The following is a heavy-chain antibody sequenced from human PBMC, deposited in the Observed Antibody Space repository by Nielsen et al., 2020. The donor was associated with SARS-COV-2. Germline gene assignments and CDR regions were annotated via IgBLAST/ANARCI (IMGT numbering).Heavy chain of an antibody. CDR1: GFTFDDYG. V-gene: IGHV3-20*04. Sequence: GESLKISCAASGFTFDDYGMSWVRQAPGKGLEWVSGINWNGGSTGYADSVKGRFTISRDNADNSLSLQMNSLRAEDTAVYYCARESVTGTDAFDIWGQGTVVTVSS. D-gene: IGHD6-19*01. CDR3: ARESVTGTDAFDI. J-gene: IGHJ3*02. CDR2: INWNGGST.